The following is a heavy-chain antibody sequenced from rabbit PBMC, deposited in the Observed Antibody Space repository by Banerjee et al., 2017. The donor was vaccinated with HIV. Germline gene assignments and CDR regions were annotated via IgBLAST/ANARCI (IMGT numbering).Heavy chain of an antibody. D-gene: IGHD4-1*01. Sequence: QEQLVESGGGLVQPEGSLTLTCKASGIDFSNYYYMCWVRQAPGKGLEWIGCIVTGDSGFTYYASWAKGRFTISKTSSTTVTLQMTSLTAADTATYFCARDLAGVIGWNFGLWGQGTLVTVS. CDR3: ARDLAGVIGWNFGL. J-gene: IGHJ3*01. CDR1: GIDFSNYYY. V-gene: IGHV1S45*01. CDR2: IVTGDSGFT.